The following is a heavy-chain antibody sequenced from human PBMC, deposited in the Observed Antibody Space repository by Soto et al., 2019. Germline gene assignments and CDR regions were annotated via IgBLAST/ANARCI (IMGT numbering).Heavy chain of an antibody. CDR2: IYYSGST. J-gene: IGHJ4*02. V-gene: IGHV4-30-4*01. CDR1: CGSISSGDYY. Sequence: QVQLQESGPGLVKPSQTLSLTCTVSCGSISSGDYYWSWIRQPPGKGLEWIGYIYYSGSTYYNPSLKSRVTISVDTSKNQFSLKLSSVTAADTAVYYCARWLTTVTTGYDYWGQGTLVTVSS. CDR3: ARWLTTVTTGYDY. D-gene: IGHD4-17*01.